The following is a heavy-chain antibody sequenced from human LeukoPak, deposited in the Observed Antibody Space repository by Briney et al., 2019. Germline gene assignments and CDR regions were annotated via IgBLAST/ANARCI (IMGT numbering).Heavy chain of an antibody. V-gene: IGHV3-30-3*01. J-gene: IGHJ5*02. CDR3: ARDRRFRFDP. Sequence: GGSLRLSCAASGFTFSSYWMSRVRQAPGKGLEWVAVISYDGSNKYYADSVKGRFTISRDNSKNTLYLQMNSLRAEDTAVYYCARDRRFRFDPWGQGTLVTVSS. CDR2: ISYDGSNK. CDR1: GFTFSSYW. D-gene: IGHD3-3*01.